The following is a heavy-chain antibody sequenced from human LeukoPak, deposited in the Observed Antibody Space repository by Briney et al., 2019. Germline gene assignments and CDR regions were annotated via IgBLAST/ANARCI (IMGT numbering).Heavy chain of an antibody. CDR1: GFTFSSYS. J-gene: IGHJ5*02. Sequence: GMSLRLSCAASGFTFSSYSMNWVRQAPGKGLEWVSSISSSSSYIYYADSVKGRFTISRDNAKNSLYLQMNSLRAEDTAVYYCARDEWAAAGTGSRWFDPWGQGTLVTVSS. V-gene: IGHV3-21*01. CDR2: ISSSSSYI. D-gene: IGHD6-13*01. CDR3: ARDEWAAAGTGSRWFDP.